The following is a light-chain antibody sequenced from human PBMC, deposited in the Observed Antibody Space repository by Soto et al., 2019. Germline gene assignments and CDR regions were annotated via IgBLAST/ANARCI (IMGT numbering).Light chain of an antibody. Sequence: DIQMTQSPSSLSASVGDRVTITCRASQGISSYLAWYQQKPGKGPKLLSYAASTLQSGVPSRFIGSGSETAFTLSISSLQPEDVATSYGQKYNSDPWTFVQGTKVEIK. V-gene: IGKV1-27*01. CDR1: QGISSY. CDR2: AAS. J-gene: IGKJ1*01. CDR3: QKYNSDPWT.